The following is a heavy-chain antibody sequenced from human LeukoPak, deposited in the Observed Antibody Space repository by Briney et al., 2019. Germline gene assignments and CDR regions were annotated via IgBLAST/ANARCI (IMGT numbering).Heavy chain of an antibody. D-gene: IGHD1-26*01. CDR3: ARLFVSGSYYDAFDI. CDR1: GYSISSGYY. Sequence: SETLSLTCTVSGYSISSGYYWGWIRQPPGKGLEWIGSIYHSGSTYYNPSLKSRVTISVDTSKNQFSLKLSSVAAADTAVYYCARLFVSGSYYDAFDIWGQGTMVTVSS. CDR2: IYHSGST. J-gene: IGHJ3*02. V-gene: IGHV4-38-2*02.